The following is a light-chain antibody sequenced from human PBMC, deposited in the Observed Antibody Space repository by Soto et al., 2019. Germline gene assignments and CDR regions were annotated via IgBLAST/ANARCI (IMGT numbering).Light chain of an antibody. Sequence: DIPMTKSPSSLYASVGARVTITCRASQTIIRYLNWFQQKPGKAPNLLIYTTSNWHSGVPSRFSGSGSGRDFTLTISSLQPEDFATYYCQQSYTTSYTLGTGNKL. CDR1: QTIIRY. V-gene: IGKV1-39*01. J-gene: IGKJ2*01. CDR2: TTS. CDR3: QQSYTTSYT.